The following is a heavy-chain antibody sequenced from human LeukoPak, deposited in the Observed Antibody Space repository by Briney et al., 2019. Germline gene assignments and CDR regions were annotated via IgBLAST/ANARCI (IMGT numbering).Heavy chain of an antibody. CDR3: ARPVAAAYNWFDP. D-gene: IGHD6-13*01. Sequence: GESLKTSCKGSGYSFTSYWIGWVRQMPGKGLEWMGIIYPGDSDTRYSPSFQGQVTISADKSIGTAYLQWSSLKASDTAMYYCARPVAAAYNWFDPWGQGTLVTVSS. V-gene: IGHV5-51*01. CDR2: IYPGDSDT. J-gene: IGHJ5*02. CDR1: GYSFTSYW.